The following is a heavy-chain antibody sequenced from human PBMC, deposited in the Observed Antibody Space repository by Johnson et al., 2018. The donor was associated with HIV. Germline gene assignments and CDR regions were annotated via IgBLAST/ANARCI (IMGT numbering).Heavy chain of an antibody. CDR3: ARWAIDYSSGWYGLAFDI. CDR1: GFTFSSYA. V-gene: IGHV3-30*04. CDR2: ISYDGSNK. D-gene: IGHD6-19*01. Sequence: QVQLVESGGGVVQPGRSLRLSCAASGFTFSSYAMHWVRQAPGKGLEWVAVISYDGSNKYYSDSVKGRFTISRDNSKNTLHLQMNSRRAEDTAVYYCARWAIDYSSGWYGLAFDIWVQGTMVTVSS. J-gene: IGHJ3*02.